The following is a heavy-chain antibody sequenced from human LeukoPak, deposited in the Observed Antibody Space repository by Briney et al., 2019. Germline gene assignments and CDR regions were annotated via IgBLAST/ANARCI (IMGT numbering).Heavy chain of an antibody. Sequence: NPSETLSLTCTVSGGSISSYYWSWIRQPPGKGLEWIGYIYYNGRTDFNPSLKGRVTISSDTSKNQVSLKLSSVTAADTAVYYCARDLTYYDFWSGYQTEAFDYWGQGTLVTVSS. J-gene: IGHJ4*02. CDR2: IYYNGRT. CDR1: GGSISSYY. D-gene: IGHD3-3*01. CDR3: ARDLTYYDFWSGYQTEAFDY. V-gene: IGHV4-59*12.